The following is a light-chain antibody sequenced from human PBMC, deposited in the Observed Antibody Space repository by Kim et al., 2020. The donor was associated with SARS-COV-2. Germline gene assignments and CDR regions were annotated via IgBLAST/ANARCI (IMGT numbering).Light chain of an antibody. Sequence: GQSITISCTGTSSDIGTFNFVSWYQQHPGKAPTLMIYGVSKRPSGISSRFSGSKSGNTASLTISGLQAEDEADYYCSSYIRSSSFGFGGGTQLTVL. V-gene: IGLV2-14*04. CDR3: SSYIRSSSFG. J-gene: IGLJ3*02. CDR2: GVS. CDR1: SSDIGTFNF.